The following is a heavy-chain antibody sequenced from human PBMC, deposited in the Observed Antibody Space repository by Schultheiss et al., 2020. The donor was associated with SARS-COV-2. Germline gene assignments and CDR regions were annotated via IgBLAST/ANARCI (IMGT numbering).Heavy chain of an antibody. Sequence: SCAASGFTVSSNYMSWVRQAPGKGLEWVSVIYSGGSTYYADSVKGRFTISRDNSKNTLYLQMNSLRAEDTAVYYCASVTYNWGQDVWGQGTTVTVSS. CDR1: GFTVSSNY. D-gene: IGHD5-24*01. CDR2: IYSGGST. V-gene: IGHV3-66*01. CDR3: ASVTYNWGQDV. J-gene: IGHJ6*02.